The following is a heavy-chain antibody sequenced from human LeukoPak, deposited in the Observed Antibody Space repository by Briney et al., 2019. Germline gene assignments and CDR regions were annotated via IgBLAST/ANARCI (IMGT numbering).Heavy chain of an antibody. D-gene: IGHD6-13*01. CDR3: AKDARYSIAWDFDY. V-gene: IGHV3-74*01. CDR2: INSDGSST. Sequence: GGSLRLSCAASGFTFSSYWMHWVRQAPGKGLVWVSRINSDGSSTSYADSVKGRFTISRDNSKNTLYLQMNSLRAEDTAVYYCAKDARYSIAWDFDYWGQGTLVTVSS. J-gene: IGHJ4*02. CDR1: GFTFSSYW.